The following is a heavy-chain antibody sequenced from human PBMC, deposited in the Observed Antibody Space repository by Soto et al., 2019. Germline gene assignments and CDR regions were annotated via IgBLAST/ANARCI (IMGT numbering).Heavy chain of an antibody. D-gene: IGHD3-22*01. CDR3: ARTTYYYDSSGAGYGMDV. V-gene: IGHV2-70*11. Sequence: SGPTLVNPTQTLTLTCTFSGFSLSTSGMCVSWIRQPPGKALEWLARIDWDDDKYYSTSLKTRLTISKDTSKNQVVLTMTNMDPVDTATYYCARTTYYYDSSGAGYGMDVWGQGTTVTVS. CDR2: IDWDDDK. CDR1: GFSLSTSGMC. J-gene: IGHJ6*02.